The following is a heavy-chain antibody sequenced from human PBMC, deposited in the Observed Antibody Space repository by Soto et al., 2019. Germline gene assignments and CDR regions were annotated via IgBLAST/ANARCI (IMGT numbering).Heavy chain of an antibody. CDR2: IIPIFGTA. V-gene: IGHV1-69*12. CDR3: GRKSLYCSGGSFYLLPGIDY. Sequence: QVQLVQSGAEVQKPGSSVKVSGTTSGGTFSNYAISWVRQSHGQGLEWMGGIIPIFGTANYAQKFQGRVTSTGDEDASSAYRDLSRLREEDTALHYCGRKSLYCSGGSFYLLPGIDY. J-gene: IGHJ4*01. D-gene: IGHD2-15*01. CDR1: GGTFSNYA.